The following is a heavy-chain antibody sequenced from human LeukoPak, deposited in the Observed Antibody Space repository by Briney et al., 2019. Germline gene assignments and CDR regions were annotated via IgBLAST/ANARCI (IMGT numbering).Heavy chain of an antibody. CDR3: AREHIFERSRVDY. V-gene: IGHV1-18*04. J-gene: IGHJ4*02. Sequence: ASVAVSCTASGYTFTNYVINWVRQAPGQGLEWVGWISAYNGNTNYTQKFQGRLTITMDTSTSTAYMELRSLRSDDTAVYFCAREHIFERSRVDYWGQGTLVTVSS. D-gene: IGHD2-21*01. CDR1: GYTFTNYV. CDR2: ISAYNGNT.